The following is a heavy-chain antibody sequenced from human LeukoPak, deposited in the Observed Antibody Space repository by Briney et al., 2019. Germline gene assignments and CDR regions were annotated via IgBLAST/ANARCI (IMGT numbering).Heavy chain of an antibody. Sequence: GESLKISCKGSGYTFTDYWIAWVRQMPGKGLQWMGIIYPGDSDTRYSPSFQGQVTISADKSIRTAYLQWSSLKASDTAMYYCARPYTLAAMIGPHDAFDIWGQGTMVTVSS. D-gene: IGHD3-22*01. V-gene: IGHV5-51*01. J-gene: IGHJ3*02. CDR2: IYPGDSDT. CDR3: ARPYTLAAMIGPHDAFDI. CDR1: GYTFTDYW.